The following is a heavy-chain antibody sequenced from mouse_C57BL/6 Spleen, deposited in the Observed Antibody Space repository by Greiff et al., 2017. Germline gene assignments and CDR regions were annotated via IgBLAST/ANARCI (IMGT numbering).Heavy chain of an antibody. J-gene: IGHJ1*03. Sequence: EVKLVESGGGLVKPGGSLKLSCAASGFTFSSYTMSWVRQTPEKRLEWVATISGGGGNTYYPDSVKGRFTISRDNAKNTLYLQMSSLRSEDTALYYCARGYYGSSYGWYFDVWGTGTTVTVSS. V-gene: IGHV5-9*01. CDR2: ISGGGGNT. D-gene: IGHD1-1*01. CDR1: GFTFSSYT. CDR3: ARGYYGSSYGWYFDV.